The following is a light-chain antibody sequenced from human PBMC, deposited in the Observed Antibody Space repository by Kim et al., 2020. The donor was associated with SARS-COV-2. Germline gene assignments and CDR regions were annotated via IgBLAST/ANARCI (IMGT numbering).Light chain of an antibody. CDR2: TAS. J-gene: IGKJ1*01. Sequence: ASVGDRVTITCRASQSISNYLNWYQQEPGKAPKLLLYTASSLRTGVPSRFSGSGFGTVFTLTISSLQPEDFATFYCQQFSVYPRTFGQGTKVDIK. CDR3: QQFSVYPRT. V-gene: IGKV1-39*02. CDR1: QSISNY.